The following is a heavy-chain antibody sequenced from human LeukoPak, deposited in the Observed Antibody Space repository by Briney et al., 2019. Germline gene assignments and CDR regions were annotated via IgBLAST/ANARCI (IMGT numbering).Heavy chain of an antibody. Sequence: GGSLRLSCAASGFTFSGSAMHWVRQASGKGLEWVGRIRSKANSYATAYAASVKGRFTISRDDSKNTAYLQMNSLKTEDTAVYYCTRRVGATPRRDAFDIWGQGTMVTVSS. D-gene: IGHD1-26*01. CDR1: GFTFSGSA. J-gene: IGHJ3*02. CDR2: IRSKANSYAT. V-gene: IGHV3-73*01. CDR3: TRRVGATPRRDAFDI.